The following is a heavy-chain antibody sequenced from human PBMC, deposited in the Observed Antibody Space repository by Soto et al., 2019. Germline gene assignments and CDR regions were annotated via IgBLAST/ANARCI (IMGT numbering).Heavy chain of an antibody. CDR3: ARVYYYDSSGYYGSAFDI. V-gene: IGHV3-33*01. CDR2: IWYDGSNK. Sequence: GGSLRLSCAASGFTFSSYGMHWVRQAPGKGLEWVAVIWYDGSNKYYADSVKGRFTISRDNSKNTLYLQMNSLRAEDTAVYYCARVYYYDSSGYYGSAFDIWGQGTMVTVSS. CDR1: GFTFSSYG. J-gene: IGHJ3*02. D-gene: IGHD3-22*01.